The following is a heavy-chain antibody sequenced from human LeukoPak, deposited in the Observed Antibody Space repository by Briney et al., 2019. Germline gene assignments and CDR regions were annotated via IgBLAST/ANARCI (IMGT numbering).Heavy chain of an antibody. D-gene: IGHD2-15*01. CDR1: GYTFTGYY. CDR3: ARGRGYCSGGSCKSHYYYYYYMDV. Sequence: ASVKVSCKASGYTFTGYYMHWVRQAPGQGLEWMGWINPNSGGTNYAQKFQGRVTMTRDTSISTAYTELSRLRSDDTAVYYCARGRGYCSGGSCKSHYYYYYYMDVWGKGTTVTVSS. J-gene: IGHJ6*03. CDR2: INPNSGGT. V-gene: IGHV1-2*02.